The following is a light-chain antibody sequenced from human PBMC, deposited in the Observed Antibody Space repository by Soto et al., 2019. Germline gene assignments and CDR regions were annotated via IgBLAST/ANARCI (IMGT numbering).Light chain of an antibody. J-gene: IGKJ1*01. CDR3: QQYGSSGT. CDR2: GAS. V-gene: IGKV3-20*01. CDR1: QSVSSNY. Sequence: EIVMTQSPASLSVSPGDRATLXCRASQSVSSNYLAWYQQKPGQAPRLLIYGASNRATGIPDRFSGSGSGTDFTLTISRLEPEDFAVYYCQQYGSSGTFGQGTKVDIK.